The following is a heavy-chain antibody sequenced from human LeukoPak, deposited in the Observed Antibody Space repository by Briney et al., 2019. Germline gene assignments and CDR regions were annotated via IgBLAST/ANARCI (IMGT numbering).Heavy chain of an antibody. V-gene: IGHV3-30*03. CDR3: ARAGIYCSSTSCYLPRYYYGMDV. Sequence: GRSLRLSCAASGFTFSSYGMHWVRQAPGKGLEWVAGISYDGSNKYYADSVKGRFTISRDNSKNTLYLQMNSLRAEDTAVYYCARAGIYCSSTSCYLPRYYYGMDVWGQGTTVTVSS. D-gene: IGHD2-2*01. CDR2: ISYDGSNK. CDR1: GFTFSSYG. J-gene: IGHJ6*02.